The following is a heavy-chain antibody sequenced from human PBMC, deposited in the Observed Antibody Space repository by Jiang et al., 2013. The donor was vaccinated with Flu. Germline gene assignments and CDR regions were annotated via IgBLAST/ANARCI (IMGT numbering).Heavy chain of an antibody. Sequence: GAEVKKPGASVKVSCKVSGYTFTGYYMHWVRQAPGQGLEWMGWINPNSGGTNYAQKFQGRVTMTRDTSISTAYMELSRLRSDDTAVYYCARVGAAQWPRGGFDYWGQGTLVTVSS. D-gene: IGHD6-19*01. CDR1: GYTFTGYY. V-gene: IGHV1-2*02. J-gene: IGHJ4*02. CDR3: ARVGAAQWPRGGFDY. CDR2: INPNSGGT.